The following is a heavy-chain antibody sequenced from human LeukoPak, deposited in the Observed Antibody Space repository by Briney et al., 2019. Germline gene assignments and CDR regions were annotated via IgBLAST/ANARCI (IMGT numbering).Heavy chain of an antibody. D-gene: IGHD3-22*01. Sequence: GESLRISCKGSGYSFTRYWIGWVRQMTGKGLEWMGIIYPGDSGTRYSPSFQGQVTISADKSISTAYLQWSSLKASDTAMYYCARLGAGNSSGSYVFDIWGQGTMVTVSS. CDR2: IYPGDSGT. CDR1: GYSFTRYW. J-gene: IGHJ3*02. V-gene: IGHV5-51*01. CDR3: ARLGAGNSSGSYVFDI.